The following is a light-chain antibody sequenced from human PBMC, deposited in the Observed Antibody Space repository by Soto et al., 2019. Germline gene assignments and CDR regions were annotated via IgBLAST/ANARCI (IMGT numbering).Light chain of an antibody. CDR1: QSISNY. V-gene: IGKV1-39*01. J-gene: IGKJ4*01. Sequence: DLPMTQSPSSLSASVGDRVTITCRASQSISNYLNWYQQKPGEAPKLLIYASFSLQSGVPSRFSGSGSGTDFTLAISSLQPEDFATYYCQQSNSIPLTFGGGTKVEIK. CDR3: QQSNSIPLT. CDR2: ASF.